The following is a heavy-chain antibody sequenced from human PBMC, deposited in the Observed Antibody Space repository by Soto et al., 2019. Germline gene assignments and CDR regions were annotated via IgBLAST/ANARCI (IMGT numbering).Heavy chain of an antibody. Sequence: ELHLVESGGGLIQPGGSLRLSCAAYGFTVSGSHMSWVRQAPGKGLDWVSVIYSDGSTYYADSVKGRFTISRDNSKNTVYLQMNSLRAEDTAVYFCARDHGSPTCYWGQGTLVTVSS. J-gene: IGHJ4*02. CDR2: IYSDGST. CDR3: ARDHGSPTCY. D-gene: IGHD1-26*01. V-gene: IGHV3-53*01. CDR1: GFTVSGSH.